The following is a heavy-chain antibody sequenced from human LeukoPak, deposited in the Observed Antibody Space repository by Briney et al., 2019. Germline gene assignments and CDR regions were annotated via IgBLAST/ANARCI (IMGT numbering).Heavy chain of an antibody. CDR2: IYYSGTT. D-gene: IGHD1-26*01. V-gene: IGHV4-59*08. CDR3: ARSYSVSYYAY. J-gene: IGHJ4*02. Sequence: PSETLSVTCTVSGGPISSNYWSWIRQPPGKGLEWIGYIYYSGTTSYNPSLNSLVIISEDTSKNQSSLKFSSVTAEDTAVYYCARSYSVSYYAYWGQGTLVTVSS. CDR1: GGPISSNY.